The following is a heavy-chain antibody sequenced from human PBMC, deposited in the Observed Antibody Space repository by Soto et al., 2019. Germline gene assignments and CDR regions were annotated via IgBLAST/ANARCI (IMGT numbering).Heavy chain of an antibody. D-gene: IGHD3-16*02. J-gene: IGHJ4*02. CDR3: AKASTYEYVWGSFRYYFDH. CDR1: GFTFGTYA. V-gene: IGHV3-23*01. CDR2: ISGSGDRT. Sequence: GGSLRLSCEASGFTFGTYAMSWVRHAPGKGLEWVSGISGSGDRTHYADSVKGRFSISRDNSQNTLHLQMNSLRAEDTAVYYCAKASTYEYVWGSFRYYFDHWGQGALVTVSS.